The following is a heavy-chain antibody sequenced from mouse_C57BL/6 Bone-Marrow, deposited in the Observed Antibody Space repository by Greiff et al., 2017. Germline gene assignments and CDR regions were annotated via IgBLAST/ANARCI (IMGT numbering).Heavy chain of an antibody. CDR1: GFTFSSYA. V-gene: IGHV5-4*03. CDR2: ISDGGSYT. J-gene: IGHJ1*03. Sequence: EVKLVESGGGLVKPGGSLKLSCAASGFTFSSYAMSWVRQTPETRLEWVATISDGGSYTYYTANVKGRFTISRDNAKNNLYLQMSHLKSEDTAMYYCARAYSYYGYFDVWGTGTTVTVSS. D-gene: IGHD2-12*01. CDR3: ARAYSYYGYFDV.